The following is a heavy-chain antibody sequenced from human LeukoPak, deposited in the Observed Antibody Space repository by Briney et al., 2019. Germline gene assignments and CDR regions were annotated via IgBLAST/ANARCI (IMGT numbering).Heavy chain of an antibody. J-gene: IGHJ4*02. D-gene: IGHD3-9*01. CDR3: ATDQRYAFDY. Sequence: GGSLRLSCATSGFSFTDYPMNWVRQAPGKGLEWISNIRTTAEGAKYAYYADSVKGRVTTSRDDGKNTLYLHMNSLRDDDTAVYYCATDQRYAFDYWGQGILVTVPS. V-gene: IGHV3-48*02. CDR2: IRTTAEGAKYA. CDR1: GFSFTDYP.